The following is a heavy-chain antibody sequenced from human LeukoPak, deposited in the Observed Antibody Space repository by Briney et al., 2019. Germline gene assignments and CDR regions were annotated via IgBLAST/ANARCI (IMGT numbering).Heavy chain of an antibody. J-gene: IGHJ6*02. CDR1: GFTFSSYE. CDR3: ARRTLWSRCMDV. Sequence: GGSLRLSCAASGFTFSSYEMNWVRQAPGKGLEWVSYISSSGSTIYYAASVKGRFTISRDNAKNSLYLQMNSLRAEDTAVYYCARRTLWSRCMDVWGQGTTVTVSS. V-gene: IGHV3-48*03. CDR2: ISSSGSTI. D-gene: IGHD3-10*01.